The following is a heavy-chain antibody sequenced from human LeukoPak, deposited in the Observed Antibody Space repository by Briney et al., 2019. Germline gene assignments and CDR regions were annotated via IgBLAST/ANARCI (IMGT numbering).Heavy chain of an antibody. J-gene: IGHJ4*02. D-gene: IGHD3-22*01. CDR2: IKRDGSEK. CDR3: ARAIGSGYYGDLNEPYFDY. Sequence: GGSLRLSCAASGFTFSNYWMSWFRQAPGKGLEWVANIKRDGSEKYYGDSVKGRFTISRDNAKNSLYLQTNRLRAEEMAVYYCARAIGSGYYGDLNEPYFDYWGQGTLVTVSS. V-gene: IGHV3-7*01. CDR1: GFTFSNYW.